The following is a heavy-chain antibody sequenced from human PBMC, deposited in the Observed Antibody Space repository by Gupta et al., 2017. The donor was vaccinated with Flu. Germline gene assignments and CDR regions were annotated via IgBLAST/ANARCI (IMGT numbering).Heavy chain of an antibody. J-gene: IGHJ4*02. D-gene: IGHD3-16*02. CDR1: GFTFSSYG. V-gene: IGHV3-30*18. CDR3: AKDGSPTFGRIVAPYHFDY. CDR2: ILYDGSKE. Sequence: QVQLMESGGGVVQPGRSQRLSCAASGFTFSSYGMHWVRQASGKGLEWVAVILYDGSKEYYADSVKGRFTISRDNSKNTLYLEMHSLRTEDTALYYCAKDGSPTFGRIVAPYHFDYWGQGTLVTVSS.